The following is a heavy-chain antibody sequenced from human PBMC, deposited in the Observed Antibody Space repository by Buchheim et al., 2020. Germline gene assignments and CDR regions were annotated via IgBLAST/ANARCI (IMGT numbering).Heavy chain of an antibody. CDR2: INSDAGST. Sequence: EVQLVESGGGLVQPGGSLRLSCAASGFPFSSYWMHWVRQAPGKTLVWVSRINSDAGSTSYADSVQGRFTLSRDNAKNTLYLQMNSLRAEDTAIYYCARGTAVLKDYWGQGTL. J-gene: IGHJ4*02. CDR3: ARGTAVLKDY. D-gene: IGHD4-23*01. CDR1: GFPFSSYW. V-gene: IGHV3-74*01.